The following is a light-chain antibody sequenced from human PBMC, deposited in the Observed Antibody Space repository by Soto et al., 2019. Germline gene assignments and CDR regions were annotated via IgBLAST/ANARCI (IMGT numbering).Light chain of an antibody. V-gene: IGKV3-20*01. Sequence: EIVLTQSPVTLSLSPGEGATLSCRASQTVSKNYLAWYQQKAGQAPRLVIYAASTRATGIPDRFSGSGSGTDFALTISRLEPEDFEVFCCQQYAVSPITFGQGTRLEIK. CDR3: QQYAVSPIT. CDR1: QTVSKNY. CDR2: AAS. J-gene: IGKJ5*01.